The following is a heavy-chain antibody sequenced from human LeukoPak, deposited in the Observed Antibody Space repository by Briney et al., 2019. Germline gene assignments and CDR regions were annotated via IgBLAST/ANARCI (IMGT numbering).Heavy chain of an antibody. D-gene: IGHD3-22*01. CDR3: ATDALVYYYDSSGRTTPAFDI. CDR1: GYTLTELS. J-gene: IGHJ3*02. Sequence: VASVKVSCKVSGYTLTELSMHWVRQAPGKGLEWMGGFDPEDGETIYAQKFQGRVTMTEDTSTDTAYMELSSLRSEDTAVYYCATDALVYYYDSSGRTTPAFDIWGQGTMVTVSS. V-gene: IGHV1-24*01. CDR2: FDPEDGET.